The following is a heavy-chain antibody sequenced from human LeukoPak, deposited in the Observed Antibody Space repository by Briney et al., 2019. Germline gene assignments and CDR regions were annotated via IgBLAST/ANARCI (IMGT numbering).Heavy chain of an antibody. Sequence: SETLSLTCTVSGGSVSSGGYYWSWIRQPPGKGLEWIGYIYYSGSTNYNPSLKSRVTISVDTSKNQFSLKLSSVTAADTAIYYCARENPSGYYNRPIDYWGQGTLVTVSS. J-gene: IGHJ4*02. CDR1: GGSVSSGGYY. D-gene: IGHD3-22*01. CDR2: IYYSGST. CDR3: ARENPSGYYNRPIDY. V-gene: IGHV4-61*08.